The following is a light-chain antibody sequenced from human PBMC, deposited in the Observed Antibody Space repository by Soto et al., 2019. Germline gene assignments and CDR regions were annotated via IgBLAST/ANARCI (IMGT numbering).Light chain of an antibody. V-gene: IGLV2-23*01. J-gene: IGLJ2*01. Sequence: QSALTQPASVSGSPGQSITISCTGTSSDVGSYNLVSWYQQHPGKAPKLMIYEGSKRPSGVSNRFSGSKSGNTASLTISGLQAEDEGDYYCCSYAGSSTHVVFGGGTTLTVL. CDR3: CSYAGSSTHVV. CDR1: SSDVGSYNL. CDR2: EGS.